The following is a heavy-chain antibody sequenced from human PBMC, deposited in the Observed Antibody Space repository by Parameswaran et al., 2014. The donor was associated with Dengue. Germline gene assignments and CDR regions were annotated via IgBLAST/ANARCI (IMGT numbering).Heavy chain of an antibody. V-gene: IGHV4-30-4*01. CDR2: IYYSGST. J-gene: IGHJ4*02. CDR3: ARAGYYYGSGSYFSY. Sequence: RWIRQPPGKGLEWIGYIYYSGSTYYNPSLKSRVTISVDTSKNQFSLKLSSVTAADTAVYYCARAGYYYGSGSYFSYWGQGNPGHRLL. D-gene: IGHD3-10*01.